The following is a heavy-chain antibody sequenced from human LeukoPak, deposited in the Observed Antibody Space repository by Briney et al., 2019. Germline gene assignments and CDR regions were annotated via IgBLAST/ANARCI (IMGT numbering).Heavy chain of an antibody. CDR2: INHSGST. CDR3: ARGRSSSSWYYYYMAV. V-gene: IGHV4-34*01. J-gene: IGHJ6*03. CDR1: GGSFSGYY. Sequence: SSETLSLTCAVYGGSFSGYYWSWIRQPPGKGLEGIGVINHSGSTNSNPSLKSRVTISVDTSKNQSSLKLSSVTAADTAVYYCARGRSSSSWYYYYMAVWGKGTTVTVSS. D-gene: IGHD6-13*01.